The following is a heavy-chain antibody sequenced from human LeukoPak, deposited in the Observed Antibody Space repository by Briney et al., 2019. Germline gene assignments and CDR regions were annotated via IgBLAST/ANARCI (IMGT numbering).Heavy chain of an antibody. J-gene: IGHJ4*02. V-gene: IGHV4-34*01. CDR2: INHSGST. D-gene: IGHD5-18*01. CDR3: ARVGISRYSFDY. Sequence: PSETLSLTCAVYGGSFSGYYWSWIRQPPGKGLEWIGEINHSGSTNYNPSLKSRVTISVDTSKNQFSQKLSSVTAADTAVYYCARVGISRYSFDYWGQGTLVTVSS. CDR1: GGSFSGYY.